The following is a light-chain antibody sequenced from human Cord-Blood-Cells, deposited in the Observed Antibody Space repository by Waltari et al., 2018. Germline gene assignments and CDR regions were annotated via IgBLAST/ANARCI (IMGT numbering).Light chain of an antibody. V-gene: IGKV1-5*01. Sequence: DIQMTQSPSTLSASVGDRVTITCRASQSISSWLAWYQQKTGKAPKLLVSDASSLESGVRSRFSRCGSGTEFYLTRNSLQSDDFATYYWQQYNSHCTWLFGQGTNVEI. CDR3: QQYNSHCTWL. CDR1: QSISSW. CDR2: DAS. J-gene: IGKJ1*01.